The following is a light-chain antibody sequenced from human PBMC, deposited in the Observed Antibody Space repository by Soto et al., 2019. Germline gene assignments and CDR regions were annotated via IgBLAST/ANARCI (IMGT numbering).Light chain of an antibody. CDR3: MQALQTPRYT. V-gene: IGKV2-28*01. CDR2: LGS. J-gene: IGKJ2*01. Sequence: DIVMTQSPLSLPVTPGEPASISCRSSQSLLHSNGCNYLDWYLQKTGQSPQLLIYLGSNRASGVPDRFSGSGSGTDFTLKISRVEAEDVGVYYCMQALQTPRYTFGQGTKLEIK. CDR1: QSLLHSNGCNY.